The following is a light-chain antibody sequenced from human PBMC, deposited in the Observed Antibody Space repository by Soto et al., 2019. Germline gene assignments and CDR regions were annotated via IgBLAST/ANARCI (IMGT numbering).Light chain of an antibody. CDR1: QGISSY. J-gene: IGKJ4*01. V-gene: IGKV1-9*01. Sequence: DIQLTESPSFLSASVGKRVTITCRASQGISSYLAWYQQKPGKAPKLLIYAASTRQSGIPSRFSGSESGTEFTLTISSLQPEDFATYYCQQLNTSPLTFGGGTKVDIK. CDR2: AAS. CDR3: QQLNTSPLT.